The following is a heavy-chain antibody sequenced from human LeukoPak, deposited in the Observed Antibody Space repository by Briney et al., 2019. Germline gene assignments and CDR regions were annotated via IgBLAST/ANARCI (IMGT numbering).Heavy chain of an antibody. CDR2: VFYSGTT. J-gene: IGHJ4*02. Sequence: PPQTLSLTCAVSGASISSGGYSWSWIRQPPGKGLEWIGYVFYSGTTYYNPSLKSRVTISVDTSKNQFSLKLSSVTAADTAVYYCARVLFSGGSCHDYWGQGTLVTVSS. V-gene: IGHV4-30-4*07. CDR3: ARVLFSGGSCHDY. CDR1: GASISSGGYS. D-gene: IGHD2-15*01.